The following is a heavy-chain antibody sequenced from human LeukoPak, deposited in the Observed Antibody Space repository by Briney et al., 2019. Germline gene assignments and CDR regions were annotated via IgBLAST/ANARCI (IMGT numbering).Heavy chain of an antibody. V-gene: IGHV1-24*01. Sequence: ASVKVSCKVSGYTLTELSMRWVRQAPGKGLEWMGGFDPEDGETIYAQKFQGRVTMTEDTSTDTAYMELSSLRSEDTAVYYCATIPYMVRGVIYDYWGQGTLVTVSS. J-gene: IGHJ4*02. CDR2: FDPEDGET. D-gene: IGHD3-10*01. CDR3: ATIPYMVRGVIYDY. CDR1: GYTLTELS.